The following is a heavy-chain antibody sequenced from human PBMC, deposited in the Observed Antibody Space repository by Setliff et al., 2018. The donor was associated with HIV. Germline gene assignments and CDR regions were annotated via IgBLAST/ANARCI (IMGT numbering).Heavy chain of an antibody. CDR3: ARVATVSHPGDYFDY. CDR1: GYTFSNYD. CDR2: MNPNSGNT. J-gene: IGHJ4*02. Sequence: ASVKVSCKASGYTFSNYDINWVRQATGQGLEWVGWMNPNSGNTGYAQKFQGRVTLTRNTSISTAYMELSSLRSEDTTVYSCARVATVSHPGDYFDYWGQGTLVTVSS. V-gene: IGHV1-8*01. D-gene: IGHD4-4*01.